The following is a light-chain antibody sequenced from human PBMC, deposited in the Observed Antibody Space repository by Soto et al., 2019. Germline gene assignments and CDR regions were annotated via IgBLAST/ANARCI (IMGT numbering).Light chain of an antibody. V-gene: IGKV3-15*01. CDR2: GAS. CDR1: QSVSSN. J-gene: IGKJ4*01. Sequence: EIVMPQSPDTLSVSPGERATLACRASQSVSSNLAWYQQKPGQAPRLLIYGASTRATGIPARFSGSGSGTEFTLTISSLQSEDFAVYYWQQYNNWPPVTFGGGTKVEIK. CDR3: QQYNNWPPVT.